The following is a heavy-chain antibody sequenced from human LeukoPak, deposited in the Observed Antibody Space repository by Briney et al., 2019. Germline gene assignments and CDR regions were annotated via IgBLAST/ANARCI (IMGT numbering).Heavy chain of an antibody. D-gene: IGHD3-22*01. CDR3: AHFSYYYDSSGYYSPRNYFDY. V-gene: IGHV2-5*01. J-gene: IGHJ4*02. CDR2: IYWNGDK. Sequence: SGPTLVKPTQTLTLTCTFSGFSLSTSGVGVGWIRQPPGKALEWLALIYWNGDKRYSPSLKSRLTITKDTSKNQVVLTMTNMDPVDTATYYCAHFSYYYDSSGYYSPRNYFDYWGQGTLVTVSS. CDR1: GFSLSTSGVG.